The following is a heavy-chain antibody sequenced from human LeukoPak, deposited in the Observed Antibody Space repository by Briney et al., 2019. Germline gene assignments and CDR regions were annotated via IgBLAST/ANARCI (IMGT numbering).Heavy chain of an antibody. V-gene: IGHV3-53*01. CDR1: GFTVSSNS. CDR2: IYSGGST. J-gene: IGHJ4*02. CDR3: AREVRHYESSGYYYPDY. Sequence: GGSLRLSCAASGFTVSSNSMSWVRQAPGKGLEWVSVIYSGGSTYYADSVKGRFTISRDNSKNTLYLQMNSLRAEDTAVYYCAREVRHYESSGYYYPDYWGQGTLVTVSS. D-gene: IGHD3-22*01.